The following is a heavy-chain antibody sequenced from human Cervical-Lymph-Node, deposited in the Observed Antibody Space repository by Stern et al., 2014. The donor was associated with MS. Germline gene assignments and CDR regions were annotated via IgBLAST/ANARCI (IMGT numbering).Heavy chain of an antibody. Sequence: QVQLQESGPGLVKPSETLSLTCTVSGVTFTDYYWSWIRLPPGKGLEWIGYIYSSGSTSYSPSLKSRVTISLDTSKNQFSLNLTSVTAADTAVYYCARGGRMASMFYWGQGTLVTVSS. D-gene: IGHD5-24*01. CDR3: ARGGRMASMFY. J-gene: IGHJ4*02. V-gene: IGHV4-59*01. CDR2: IYSSGST. CDR1: GVTFTDYY.